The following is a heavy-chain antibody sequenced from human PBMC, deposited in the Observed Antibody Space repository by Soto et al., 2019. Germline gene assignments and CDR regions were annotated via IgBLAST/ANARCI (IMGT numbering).Heavy chain of an antibody. D-gene: IGHD5-12*01. Sequence: SLRLSCAASGFTFSSYAMHWVRQAPGKGLEWVAVISYDGSNKYYADSVKGRFTTSRDNSKNTLYLQMNSLRAEDTAVYYCARGGYSGYVLNTDYYGMDVWGQGTTVTVSS. CDR3: ARGGYSGYVLNTDYYGMDV. V-gene: IGHV3-30-3*01. CDR2: ISYDGSNK. J-gene: IGHJ6*02. CDR1: GFTFSSYA.